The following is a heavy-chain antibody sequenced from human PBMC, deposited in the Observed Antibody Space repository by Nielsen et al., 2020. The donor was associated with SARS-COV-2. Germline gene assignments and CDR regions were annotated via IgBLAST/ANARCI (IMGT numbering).Heavy chain of an antibody. D-gene: IGHD3-10*01. Sequence: GESLKISCAASGFTFSDYGMHWVRQAPGKGLEWVAVIWYDGSNKYYADSVKGRFTISRDNSKNTLYLQMNSLRAEDTAVYYCARQNRFGELGGGMDVWGQGTTVTVSS. CDR2: IWYDGSNK. CDR3: ARQNRFGELGGGMDV. J-gene: IGHJ6*02. V-gene: IGHV3-33*08. CDR1: GFTFSDYG.